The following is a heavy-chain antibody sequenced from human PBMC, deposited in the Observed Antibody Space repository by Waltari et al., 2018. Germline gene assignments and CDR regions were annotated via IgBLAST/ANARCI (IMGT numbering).Heavy chain of an antibody. CDR3: GVRRGYASGDVGWHYFDS. CDR2: ISWNGDK. Sequence: QITLRESGPTLVRPTQTLTLTCTLSGLSLNATGLGVGWIRQPPGKALQWVALISWNGDKLFFPSLRARVTITKDTSQNLVVLKMTNMDPLDTGTYFCGVRRGYASGDVGWHYFDSWGPGTLVTVSA. V-gene: IGHV2-5*01. CDR1: GLSLNATGLG. D-gene: IGHD2-2*01. J-gene: IGHJ4*02.